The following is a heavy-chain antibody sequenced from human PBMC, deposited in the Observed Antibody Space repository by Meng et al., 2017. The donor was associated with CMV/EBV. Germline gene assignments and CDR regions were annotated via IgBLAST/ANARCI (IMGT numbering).Heavy chain of an antibody. J-gene: IGHJ6*02. D-gene: IGHD2-2*02. CDR1: GFTFSSYG. CDR2: IRYDGSNK. Sequence: GESLKISCAASGFTFSSYGMHWVRQAPGKGLEWVAVIRYDGSNKYYADSVKGRFTISRDNSKNTLYLQMNSLRAEDTAVYYCAKDHVVVVPAAIPDYYYYGMDVWGQGTTVTVSS. CDR3: AKDHVVVVPAAIPDYYYYGMDV. V-gene: IGHV3-30*02.